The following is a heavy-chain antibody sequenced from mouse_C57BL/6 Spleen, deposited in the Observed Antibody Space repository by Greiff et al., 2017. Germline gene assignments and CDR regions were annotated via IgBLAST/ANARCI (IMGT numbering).Heavy chain of an antibody. CDR3: AKCYDYDRAWFAY. D-gene: IGHD2-4*01. V-gene: IGHV2-5*01. J-gene: IGHJ3*01. CDR2: IWRGGST. Sequence: QVHVKQSGPGLVQPSQSLSITCTVSGFSLTSYGVHWVRQSPGKGLEWLGVIWRGGSTDYNAAFMSRLSITKDNSKSQVFFKMNSLQAGDTAIYYGAKCYDYDRAWFAYWGQGTLVTVSA. CDR1: GFSLTSYG.